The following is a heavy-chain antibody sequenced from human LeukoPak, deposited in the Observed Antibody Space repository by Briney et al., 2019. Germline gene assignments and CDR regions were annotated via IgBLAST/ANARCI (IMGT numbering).Heavy chain of an antibody. V-gene: IGHV4-39*01. CDR2: IYYSGNT. CDR3: ARRAYGTGFDF. D-gene: IGHD1-1*01. J-gene: IGHJ4*02. CDR1: GGSITSSPYW. Sequence: SETLSLTCEVSGGSITSSPYWWRWIRQPPEKGLEWVGTIYYSGNTFYHPSLASRVTISADTSKNQVSLRLTSVTAADTAVYYCARRAYGTGFDFWGQGTVVTVSS.